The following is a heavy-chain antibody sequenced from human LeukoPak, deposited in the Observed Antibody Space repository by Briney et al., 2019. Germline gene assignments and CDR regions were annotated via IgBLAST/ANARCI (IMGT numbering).Heavy chain of an antibody. CDR1: GFTFSDYA. D-gene: IGHD6-19*01. V-gene: IGHV3-49*04. J-gene: IGHJ4*02. CDR2: IRNKANGGTA. Sequence: GGSLRLSCTASGFTFSDYAMTWVRQAPGKGLEWVGFIRNKANGGTADYAASVKGRFTISRDDSKTIAYLQMNSLKTEDTAVYFCSRAYSTGWLGINDYWGQGAVVTVSS. CDR3: SRAYSTGWLGINDY.